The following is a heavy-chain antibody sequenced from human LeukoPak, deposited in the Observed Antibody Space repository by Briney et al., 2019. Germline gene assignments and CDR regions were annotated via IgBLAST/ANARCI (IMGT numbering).Heavy chain of an antibody. J-gene: IGHJ4*02. V-gene: IGHV1-8*01. Sequence: ASVKVSCKASGYTFTSYDINWVRQAPGQGLEWMGWMNPNSGNTGYAQKFQGRVTMTRNTSISTAYMELSSLRSEDTAVYYCARGRTYYYDSSGYPDDYWGQGTLVTVSS. CDR2: MNPNSGNT. CDR1: GYTFTSYD. CDR3: ARGRTYYYDSSGYPDDY. D-gene: IGHD3-22*01.